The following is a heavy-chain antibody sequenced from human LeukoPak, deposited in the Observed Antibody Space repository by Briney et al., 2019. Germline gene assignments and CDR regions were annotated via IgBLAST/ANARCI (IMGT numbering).Heavy chain of an antibody. Sequence: GGSLRLSCAASGFTFNTYSMNWVRQAPGKGLEWVSSIGSSSTYIYYADSVKGRFTVSRDNAKYSLYLQMNSLRAEDTAVYYCATNSGYARYWGQGTLVTVSS. V-gene: IGHV3-21*01. CDR3: ATNSGYARY. CDR2: IGSSSTYI. D-gene: IGHD5-12*01. J-gene: IGHJ4*02. CDR1: GFTFNTYS.